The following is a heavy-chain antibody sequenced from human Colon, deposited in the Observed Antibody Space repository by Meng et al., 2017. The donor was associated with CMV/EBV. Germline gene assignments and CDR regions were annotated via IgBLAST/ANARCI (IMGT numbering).Heavy chain of an antibody. D-gene: IGHD3-3*01. CDR3: ATFGGDFDY. V-gene: IGHV1-2*02. Sequence: HVPRVASGPCVRGPGASGNVSCKTSGYSINGYFRYWVRQAPGQGLEGMGWINPVTGDTSYAQKFQVRVTMTRDTSISTAYMELSSLISDDTAVYYCATFGGDFDYWGQGTLVTVSS. CDR2: INPVTGDT. CDR1: GYSINGYF. J-gene: IGHJ4*02.